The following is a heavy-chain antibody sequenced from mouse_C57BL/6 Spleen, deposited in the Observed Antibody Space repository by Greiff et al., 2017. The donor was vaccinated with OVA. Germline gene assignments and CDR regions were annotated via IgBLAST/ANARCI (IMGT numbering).Heavy chain of an antibody. CDR2: IDPSDSYT. V-gene: IGHV1-50*01. J-gene: IGHJ1*03. CDR3: ARYGSSYGWYVDV. D-gene: IGHD1-1*01. Sequence: QVQLQQPGAELVKPGASVKLSCKASGYTFTSYWMQWVKQRPGQGLEWIGEIDPSDSYTNYNQKFKGKATLTVDTSSSTAYMQLSSLTSEDSAVYYCARYGSSYGWYVDVWGTGTTVTVSS. CDR1: GYTFTSYW.